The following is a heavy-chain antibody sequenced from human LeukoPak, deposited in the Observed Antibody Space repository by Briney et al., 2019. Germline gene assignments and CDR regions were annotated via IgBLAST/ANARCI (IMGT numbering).Heavy chain of an antibody. CDR3: ARDSGSYYYLDY. CDR2: ISSSSSYI. D-gene: IGHD1-26*01. Sequence: GGSLSLSCEASGFTFSTYSMNWVRQAQGKGLEWVSSISSSSSYIYYADSVKGRFTISRDNAKNSLYLQMNSLRVEDTAIYYCARDSGSYYYLDYWGQGTLVTVSS. CDR1: GFTFSTYS. V-gene: IGHV3-21*01. J-gene: IGHJ4*02.